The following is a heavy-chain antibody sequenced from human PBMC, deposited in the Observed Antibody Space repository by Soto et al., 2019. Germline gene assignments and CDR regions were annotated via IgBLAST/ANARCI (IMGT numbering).Heavy chain of an antibody. CDR1: GGSISSYY. D-gene: IGHD3-22*01. J-gene: IGHJ3*02. CDR2: IYTSGST. V-gene: IGHV4-4*07. CDR3: ARVIGGGNYYDSSGSYAFDI. Sequence: QVQLQESGPGLVKPSETLSLTCTVSGGSISSYYWSWIRQPAGKGLEWIGRIYTSGSTNYHPSLTSRVTLSVHTSKHHFSLRLSSVTAADTAVYYCARVIGGGNYYDSSGSYAFDIWGQGTMVTVSS.